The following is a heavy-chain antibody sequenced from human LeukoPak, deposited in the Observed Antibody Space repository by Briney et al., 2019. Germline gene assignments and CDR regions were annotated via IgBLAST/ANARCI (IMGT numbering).Heavy chain of an antibody. D-gene: IGHD1-26*01. CDR3: AREGRGSYSFDY. CDR1: GFTVSSNY. V-gene: IGHV3-66*01. J-gene: IGHJ4*02. CDR2: IYSGGST. Sequence: PGGSLRLSRAASGFTVSSNYMSWVRQAPGKGLEWVSVIYSGGSTYYADSVKGRFTISRDNSKNTLYLQMNSLRAEDTAVYYCAREGRGSYSFDYWGQGTLVTVSS.